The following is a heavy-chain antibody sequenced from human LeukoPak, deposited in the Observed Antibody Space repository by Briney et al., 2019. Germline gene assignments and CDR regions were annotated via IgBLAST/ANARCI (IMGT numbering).Heavy chain of an antibody. CDR2: INHSGST. Sequence: PSETLSLTCAVYGGSFSGYYWSWIRQPPGKGLEWIGEINHSGSTNYNPSLKSRVTLSVDTSKNQFSLKLSSVTAADTAVYYCARLGGRRNWFDPWGQGTLVTVSS. J-gene: IGHJ5*02. V-gene: IGHV4-34*01. D-gene: IGHD3-16*01. CDR1: GGSFSGYY. CDR3: ARLGGRRNWFDP.